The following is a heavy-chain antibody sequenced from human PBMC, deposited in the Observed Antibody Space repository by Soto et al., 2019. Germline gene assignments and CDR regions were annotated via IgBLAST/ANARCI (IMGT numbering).Heavy chain of an antibody. Sequence: QVQLVQSGAEVKKPGASVKVSCKASGYTFTSYAMHWVRQAPGQRLEWMGWINAGNGNTKYSQKFQGRVTITRDTSASTAYMELSSLRSEETAVYYCARERSTYYYGSGKGALGYWGQGTLVTVSS. V-gene: IGHV1-3*01. CDR1: GYTFTSYA. J-gene: IGHJ4*02. CDR2: INAGNGNT. CDR3: ARERSTYYYGSGKGALGY. D-gene: IGHD3-10*01.